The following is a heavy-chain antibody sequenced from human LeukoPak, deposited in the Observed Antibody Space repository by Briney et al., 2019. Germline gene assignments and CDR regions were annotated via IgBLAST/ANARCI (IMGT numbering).Heavy chain of an antibody. J-gene: IGHJ4*02. D-gene: IGHD3-10*01. CDR2: MSASGGSM. V-gene: IGHV3-23*01. Sequence: PGGSLRLSCVASGFTFNSYAMTWVRQVPGKGLEWVSSMSASGGSMYYPRSVKGRFTISRDNSKNTLFLQMDNLRAEDTAIYYCAKQKRSFYGSGSYLDYWGQGILVTVSA. CDR3: AKQKRSFYGSGSYLDY. CDR1: GFTFNSYA.